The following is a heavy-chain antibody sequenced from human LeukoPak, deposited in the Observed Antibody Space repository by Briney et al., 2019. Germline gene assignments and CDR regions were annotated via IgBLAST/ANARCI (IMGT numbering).Heavy chain of an antibody. CDR1: GFTFSSYE. CDR3: AREGRYGSGIVERIAGEPNDY. D-gene: IGHD3-10*01. V-gene: IGHV3-48*03. J-gene: IGHJ4*02. Sequence: GGSLRLSCAPAGFTFSSYEMNWARQAPGKELEWVSYISSSGSTIYYADSVKGRFTISRDNAKNSLYLQMNSLRAEDTAVYYCAREGRYGSGIVERIAGEPNDYWGQGTLVTVSS. CDR2: ISSSGSTI.